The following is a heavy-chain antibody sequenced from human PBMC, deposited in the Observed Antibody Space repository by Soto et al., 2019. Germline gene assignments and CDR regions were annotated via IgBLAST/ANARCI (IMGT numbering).Heavy chain of an antibody. CDR2: IWYDGSNK. V-gene: IGHV3-33*01. J-gene: IGHJ4*02. CDR3: ARSPPGVAGRYYFAF. Sequence: QVQLVESGGGVVQPGRSLRLSCAASGFAFSSYGMHWVRQTPGKGLEWVALIWYDGSNKYYADSVKGRFTISRDNSKNTLYLLMRSLRAEDTAVYFWARSPPGVAGRYYFAFWGQGALVTGSS. D-gene: IGHD6-6*01. CDR1: GFAFSSYG.